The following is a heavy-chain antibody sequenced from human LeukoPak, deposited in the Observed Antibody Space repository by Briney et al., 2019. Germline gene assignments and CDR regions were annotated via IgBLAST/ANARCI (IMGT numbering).Heavy chain of an antibody. CDR1: GFTGSSNY. J-gene: IGHJ4*01. CDR3: ARSHSRYYFDY. Sequence: PGGSLRLSCAASGFTGSSNYMSWVRQAPGKGLEWVSVIYSGGSTYYADSVKGRFTISRDNSKNTLYLQMNSLRAADTAVYYCARSHSRYYFDYWGQGTLVTVSS. CDR2: IYSGGST. V-gene: IGHV3-66*02.